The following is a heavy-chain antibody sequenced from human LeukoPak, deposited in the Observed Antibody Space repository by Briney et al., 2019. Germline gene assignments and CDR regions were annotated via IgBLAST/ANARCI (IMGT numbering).Heavy chain of an antibody. CDR1: GGSISSSSYY. J-gene: IGHJ4*02. D-gene: IGHD3-22*01. CDR2: IYYSGST. CDR3: ARPAYSGSGYYFHY. Sequence: SETLSLTCTVSGGSISSSSYYWGWIRQPPGKGLEWIGSIYYSGSTYYNPFLKSRVTISVDTSKNQFSLKLSSVTAADTAVYYCARPAYSGSGYYFHYWGQGTLVTVSS. V-gene: IGHV4-39*07.